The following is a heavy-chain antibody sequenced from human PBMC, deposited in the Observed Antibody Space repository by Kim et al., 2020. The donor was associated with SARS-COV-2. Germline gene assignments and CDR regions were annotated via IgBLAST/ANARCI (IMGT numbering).Heavy chain of an antibody. J-gene: IGHJ4*02. CDR3: ARDPHHCSGGSCYDY. Sequence: ADSVKGRFTISRDNSKNTLYLQMNSLRAEDTAVYYWARDPHHCSGGSCYDYWGQGTLVTVSS. D-gene: IGHD2-15*01. V-gene: IGHV3-30*07.